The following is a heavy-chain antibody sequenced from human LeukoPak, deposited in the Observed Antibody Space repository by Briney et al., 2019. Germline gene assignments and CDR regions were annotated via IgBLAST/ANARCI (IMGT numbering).Heavy chain of an antibody. CDR3: ASQGYCSSTSCYDSWWFDP. J-gene: IGHJ5*02. CDR2: IYHSGST. Sequence: PSETLSLTCAVSGYSISRGCNWGWIRQPPGKGVERIGRIYHSGSTYYNPSLKSRVTISVDTSKNQFSLKLSSVTAAETAVYYCASQGYCSSTSCYDSWWFDPWGQGTLVTVSS. D-gene: IGHD2-2*01. CDR1: GYSISRGCN. V-gene: IGHV4-38-2*01.